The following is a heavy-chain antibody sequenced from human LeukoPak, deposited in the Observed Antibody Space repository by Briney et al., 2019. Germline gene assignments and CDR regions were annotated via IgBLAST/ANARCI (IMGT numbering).Heavy chain of an antibody. CDR3: ARSGAFCSGDICYAVHLDL. D-gene: IGHD2-2*01. CDR2: IYDSGYT. J-gene: IGHJ2*01. Sequence: SETLSLTCTVSGGSISDYFWSWIRQSPGKGLEWIGYIYDSGYTNYNPSLDSRVAISVDASKKHLSLRLSSVTAADTAVHYCARSGAFCSGDICYAVHLDLWGRGTLVTVSS. V-gene: IGHV4-4*09. CDR1: GGSISDYF.